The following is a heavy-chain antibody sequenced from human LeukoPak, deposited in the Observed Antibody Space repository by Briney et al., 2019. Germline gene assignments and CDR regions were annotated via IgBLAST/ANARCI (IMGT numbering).Heavy chain of an antibody. Sequence: SETLSLTCTVSGYSMSSGYYWGWIRQPPGKGLQWIGSIFHSGNSYYNPSLKSRVTISVDTSKNQFSLKLSSVTAADTAVYYCARDKGGLGRGYYYMDVWGKGTTVTVSS. CDR2: IFHSGNS. CDR1: GYSMSSGYY. CDR3: ARDKGGLGRGYYYMDV. J-gene: IGHJ6*03. V-gene: IGHV4-38-2*02. D-gene: IGHD3/OR15-3a*01.